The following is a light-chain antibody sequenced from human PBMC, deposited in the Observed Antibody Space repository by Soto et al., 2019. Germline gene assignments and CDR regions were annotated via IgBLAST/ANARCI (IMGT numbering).Light chain of an antibody. Sequence: EIVMTHSPATLSVSPWERATLSCRASQSVSSNLAWYQQKPGQAPRLLIYGASTRATGIPARFSGSGSGTEFTLTISSLQSEDFAVYYCQQYNNWPQTFGHGTKVDIK. CDR1: QSVSSN. CDR2: GAS. V-gene: IGKV3-15*01. J-gene: IGKJ1*01. CDR3: QQYNNWPQT.